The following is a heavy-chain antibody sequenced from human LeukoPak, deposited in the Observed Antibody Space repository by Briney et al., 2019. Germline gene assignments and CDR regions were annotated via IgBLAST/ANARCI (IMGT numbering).Heavy chain of an antibody. CDR3: AKVVLGGRYFDY. CDR1: GFTFSSYA. Sequence: PGGSLRLSCAASGFTFSSYAMSWVRQAPGKGLEWVSAISGSGGSTYYADSVKGRFTISRDNSKNTLYLQMNSLIAEDTAIYYCAKVVLGGRYFDYWGQGTLVTVSS. CDR2: ISGSGGST. J-gene: IGHJ4*02. D-gene: IGHD2-15*01. V-gene: IGHV3-23*01.